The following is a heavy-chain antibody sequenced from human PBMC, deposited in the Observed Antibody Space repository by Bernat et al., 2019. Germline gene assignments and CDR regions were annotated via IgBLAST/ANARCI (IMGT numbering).Heavy chain of an antibody. Sequence: QVQLVQSGAEVKKPGASVKVSCKASGYTFTGYYMHWVRQAPGQGLEWMGWINPNSGGTNYAQKFQGWVTMTRDTSISTAYMELSRLRSDDTAVYYCARDYGYCSGGSCYSFRDWGQGTLVTVSS. CDR2: INPNSGGT. V-gene: IGHV1-2*04. CDR1: GYTFTGYY. CDR3: ARDYGYCSGGSCYSFRD. J-gene: IGHJ4*02. D-gene: IGHD2-15*01.